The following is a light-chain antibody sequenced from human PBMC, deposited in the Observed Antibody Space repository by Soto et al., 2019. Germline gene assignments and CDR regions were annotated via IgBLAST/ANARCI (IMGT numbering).Light chain of an antibody. J-gene: IGKJ1*01. CDR2: GAS. CDR1: QSVSSN. CDR3: KQYNNWPLRT. Sequence: EIVMTQSPATLSVSPGERATLSCRASQSVSSNLAWYQQKPGQAPRLLIYGASTRATGIPARFSGSGSGTDFTLTFRTLQLEVFAVFYCKQYNNWPLRTFGQGTKV. V-gene: IGKV3-15*01.